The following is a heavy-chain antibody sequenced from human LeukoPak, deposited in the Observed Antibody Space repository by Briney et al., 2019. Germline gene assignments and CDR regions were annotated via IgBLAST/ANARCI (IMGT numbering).Heavy chain of an antibody. D-gene: IGHD2-21*02. J-gene: IGHJ4*02. CDR2: ISSSGSTI. CDR3: ARDHPRYNDCWDY. V-gene: IGHV3-48*03. Sequence: PGGSLRLSCATPGFTFSSYEMNWVRQAPGKGLEWVSYISSSGSTIYYADSVKGRFTISRDNAKNSLYLQMNGLRAEDTAVYYCARDHPRYNDCWDYWGQGTLVTVSS. CDR1: GFTFSSYE.